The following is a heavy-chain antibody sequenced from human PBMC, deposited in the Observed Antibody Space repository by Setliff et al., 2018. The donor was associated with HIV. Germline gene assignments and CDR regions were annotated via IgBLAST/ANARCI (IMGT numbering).Heavy chain of an antibody. Sequence: GASVKVSCKASGYTFTGYYMHWVRQAPGQGLEWMGWINPDSGSTNYAQKFQGWVTMTRDTSITTAYMELSRLTSDDTAVYYCARQGAAADGFDPWGQGTLGTVPQ. V-gene: IGHV1-2*04. CDR1: GYTFTGYY. CDR3: ARQGAAADGFDP. J-gene: IGHJ5*02. CDR2: INPDSGST. D-gene: IGHD6-13*01.